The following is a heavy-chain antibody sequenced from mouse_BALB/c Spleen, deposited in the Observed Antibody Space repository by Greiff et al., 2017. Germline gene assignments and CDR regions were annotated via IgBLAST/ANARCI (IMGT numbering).Heavy chain of an antibody. CDR2: ISYDGSN. CDR3: AQNYYGYAY. CDR1: GYSITSGYY. Sequence: EVKLVESGPGLVKPSQSLSLTCSVTGYSITSGYYWNWIRQFPGNKLEWMGYISYDGSNNYNPSLKNRISITRDTSKNQFFLKLNSVTTEDTATYYCAQNYYGYAYWGQGTLVTVSA. D-gene: IGHD1-2*01. V-gene: IGHV3-6*02. J-gene: IGHJ3*01.